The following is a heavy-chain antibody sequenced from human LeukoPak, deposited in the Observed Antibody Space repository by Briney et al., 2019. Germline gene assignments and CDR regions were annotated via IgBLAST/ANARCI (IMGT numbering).Heavy chain of an antibody. CDR3: ARDGNYYDSSGYPFDY. J-gene: IGHJ4*02. Sequence: GGSLRLSCAASGFTFSSYSMNWVRQAPGKGLEWVSYISSSGSTIYYADSVKGRFTISRDNAKNSLYLQMNSLRAEDTAVYYCARDGNYYDSSGYPFDYWGQGTLVTVSS. CDR1: GFTFSSYS. V-gene: IGHV3-48*04. CDR2: ISSSGSTI. D-gene: IGHD3-22*01.